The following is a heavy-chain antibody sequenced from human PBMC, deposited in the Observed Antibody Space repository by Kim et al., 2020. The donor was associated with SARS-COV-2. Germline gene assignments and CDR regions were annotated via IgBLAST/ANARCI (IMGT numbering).Heavy chain of an antibody. V-gene: IGHV4-34*01. Sequence: SETLSLTCAVYGGSFSGYYWSWIRQPPGKGLEWIGEINHSGSTNYNPSLKSRVTISVDTSKNQFSLKLSSVTAADTAVYYCARLAAAGYWFDPWGQGTLVTVSS. CDR3: ARLAAAGYWFDP. J-gene: IGHJ5*02. CDR2: INHSGST. CDR1: GGSFSGYY. D-gene: IGHD6-13*01.